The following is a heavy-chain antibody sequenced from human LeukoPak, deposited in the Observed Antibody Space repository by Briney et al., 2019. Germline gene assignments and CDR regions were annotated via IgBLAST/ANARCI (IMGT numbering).Heavy chain of an antibody. CDR3: ASLSIAVAYAFDI. CDR2: IYYSGST. V-gene: IGHV4-31*03. CDR1: GGSISSGGYY. Sequence: SQTLSLTCTVSGGSISSGGYYWSWIRQHPGKGLEWIGYIYYSGSTYYNPSLKSRVTISVDTSKNQFSLKLSPVTAADTAVYYCASLSIAVAYAFDIWGQGTMVTVSS. D-gene: IGHD6-19*01. J-gene: IGHJ3*02.